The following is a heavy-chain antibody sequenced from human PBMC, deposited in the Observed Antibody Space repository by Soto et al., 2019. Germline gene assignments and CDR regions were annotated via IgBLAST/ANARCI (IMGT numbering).Heavy chain of an antibody. CDR2: IYYSGST. D-gene: IGHD5-12*01. J-gene: IGHJ4*02. Sequence: KPSETLSLTCTVSGGSVSSGSYYWSWIRQPPGKGLEWIGYIYYSGSTNYNPSLKSRVTISVDTSKNQFSLKLSSVTAADTAVYYCAREKSLRLYYFDYWGQGTLVTVSS. CDR3: AREKSLRLYYFDY. V-gene: IGHV4-61*01. CDR1: GGSVSSGSYY.